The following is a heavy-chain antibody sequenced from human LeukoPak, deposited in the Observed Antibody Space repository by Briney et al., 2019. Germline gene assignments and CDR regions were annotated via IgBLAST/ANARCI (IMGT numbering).Heavy chain of an antibody. CDR2: ISSTSNTI. D-gene: IGHD6-13*01. CDR3: ARGAAAGIFDF. J-gene: IGHJ4*02. Sequence: GGSLRLSCAASGFTFSSYSMTWVRQAPGKGLEWVSYISSTSNTIYYADSVKGRFTISRDNAKNSLFLQLNSLRAEDTAMYYCARGAAAGIFDFWGQGTLVTVSS. CDR1: GFTFSSYS. V-gene: IGHV3-48*01.